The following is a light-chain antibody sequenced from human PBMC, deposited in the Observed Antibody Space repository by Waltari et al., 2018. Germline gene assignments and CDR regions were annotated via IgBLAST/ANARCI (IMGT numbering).Light chain of an antibody. CDR2: EVT. J-gene: IGLJ1*01. CDR1: TNAVGGITC. Sequence: QSALTQPPSASGPPGRSFTIPCPGPTNAVGGITCFSGYQQPPGKVPKLTIYEVTKRPSGVPDRCSGSKSGNTASLTISGLQAEDEADYYCSSYAGADYHYVFGTGTKVTVL. CDR3: SSYAGADYHYV. V-gene: IGLV2-8*01.